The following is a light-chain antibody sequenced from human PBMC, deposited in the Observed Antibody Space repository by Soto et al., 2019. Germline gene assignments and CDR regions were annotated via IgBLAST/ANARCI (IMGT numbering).Light chain of an antibody. V-gene: IGKV1-39*01. CDR2: AAS. CDR1: QSISTY. Sequence: DIQMTQFPSSLSASVGDRVTITCRASQSISTYLNWYQQKPGKAPKLLIYAASDLQSGVPSRFSGSGSGTDFTLTISSLQPEDFATYYCQQSYSTLLITFGQGTRLEIK. J-gene: IGKJ5*01. CDR3: QQSYSTLLIT.